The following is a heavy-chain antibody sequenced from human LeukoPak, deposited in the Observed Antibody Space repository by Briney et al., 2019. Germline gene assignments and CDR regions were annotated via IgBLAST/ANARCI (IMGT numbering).Heavy chain of an antibody. V-gene: IGHV4-39*01. Sequence: SETLSLTCTVSGGSISSSSYYWGWIRQPPGKGLEWIGSIYYSGSTYYNPSLKSRVTISVDTSKNQFSLKLSSVTAADTAVYYCARHHYDYGILTGYYNNWFDPWGQGTLVTVSS. D-gene: IGHD3-9*01. J-gene: IGHJ5*02. CDR2: IYYSGST. CDR3: ARHHYDYGILTGYYNNWFDP. CDR1: GGSISSSSYY.